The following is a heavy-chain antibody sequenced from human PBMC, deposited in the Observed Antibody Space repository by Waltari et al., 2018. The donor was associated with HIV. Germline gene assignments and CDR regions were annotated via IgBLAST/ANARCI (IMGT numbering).Heavy chain of an antibody. CDR2: IRSKAYGGTT. CDR3: ARPQHPRYDFWSGYPGY. CDR1: GFTFGDYA. D-gene: IGHD3-3*01. V-gene: IGHV3-49*03. Sequence: EVQLVESGGDLVQQGRSLRLSCTTSGFTFGDYAMSWFRQAPGKGLEWVGFIRSKAYGGTTEYAASVKGRFTISRDDSKSIAYLQMNSLKIEDTAVYYCARPQHPRYDFWSGYPGYWGQGTLVTVSS. J-gene: IGHJ4*02.